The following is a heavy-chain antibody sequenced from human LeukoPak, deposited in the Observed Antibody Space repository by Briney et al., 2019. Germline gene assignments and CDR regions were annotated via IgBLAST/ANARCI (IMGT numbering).Heavy chain of an antibody. CDR3: ARDWRFGELFPAY. Sequence: PGGSLRLSCAASGFSFSTYSMNWVRQAPGKGLEWVSYISTSGSTIYYADSVKGRFTISRDNAKNSLYLQMNSLRDEDTAVYYCARDWRFGELFPAYWGQGTLVTVSS. J-gene: IGHJ4*02. CDR1: GFSFSTYS. CDR2: ISTSGSTI. D-gene: IGHD3-10*01. V-gene: IGHV3-48*02.